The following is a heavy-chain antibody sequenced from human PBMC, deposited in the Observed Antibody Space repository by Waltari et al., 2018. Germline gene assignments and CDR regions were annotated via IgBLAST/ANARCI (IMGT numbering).Heavy chain of an antibody. D-gene: IGHD3-3*01. V-gene: IGHV3-23*01. CDR1: GFHFCTYA. CDR3: AKQFLDEN. Sequence: EVQLLGSGGGLVQPGGSLRHSCAASGFHFCTYATTWVRPAPGKGLEWVSSIKENANAGTTHYADSVKGRFTISRDDSKNTLYLQMTSLRAEDTAVYYCAKQFLDENWGQGTLVTVSS. J-gene: IGHJ4*02. CDR2: IKENANAGTT.